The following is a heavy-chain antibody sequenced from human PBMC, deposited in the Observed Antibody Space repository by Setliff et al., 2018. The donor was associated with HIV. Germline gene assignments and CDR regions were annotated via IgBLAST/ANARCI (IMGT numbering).Heavy chain of an antibody. CDR1: AFTFSDYW. CDR3: ARTIPPDI. CDR2: IKDDGSEK. D-gene: IGHD2-2*02. Sequence: PGGSLRLSCRASAFTFSDYWMTWVRQAPGRGLQWVANIKDDGSEKNYLDSIKGRFTIFRDNAKNSLYLQMNSLRAEDTAVYYCARTIPPDIWGQGTKVTVSS. V-gene: IGHV3-7*01. J-gene: IGHJ3*02.